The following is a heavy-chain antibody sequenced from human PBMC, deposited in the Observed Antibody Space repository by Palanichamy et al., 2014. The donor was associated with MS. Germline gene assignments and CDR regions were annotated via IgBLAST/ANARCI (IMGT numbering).Heavy chain of an antibody. CDR1: GLSVTNSY. D-gene: IGHD3-22*01. Sequence: EVQLVETGGHLIQPGGSLRLSCAASGLSVTNSYMGWVRQAPDKGLQWVSLIYRGGDTYYADSVVGRFTVPRDNSKNSIFLQMNSLTTEDTAVYFCARADYDPLTFDSWGQGTLVTVSS. CDR3: ARADYDPLTFDS. V-gene: IGHV3-53*02. J-gene: IGHJ4*02. CDR2: IYRGGDT.